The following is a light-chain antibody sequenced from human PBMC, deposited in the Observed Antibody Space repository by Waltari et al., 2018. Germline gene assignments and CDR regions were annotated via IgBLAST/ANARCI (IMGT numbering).Light chain of an antibody. Sequence: EIVLTQSPGTLSLSPGERATLSCRASQSIGRYLAWYQQKPDQAPRLLIYGASNRATGIPDRFSGSGSGTDFSLTISRLEPEDFAVYYCQNHERLPATFGQWTKVEIK. CDR1: QSIGRY. J-gene: IGKJ1*01. CDR2: GAS. CDR3: QNHERLPAT. V-gene: IGKV3-20*01.